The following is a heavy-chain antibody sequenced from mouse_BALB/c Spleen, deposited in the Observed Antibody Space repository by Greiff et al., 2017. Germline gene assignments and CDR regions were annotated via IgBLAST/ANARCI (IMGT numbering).Heavy chain of an antibody. CDR1: GYTFTSYW. CDR3: ARNGDEYFDV. Sequence: VQLQKSGAELARPGASVKLSCKASGYTFTSYWMQWVKQRPGQGLEWIGAIYPGDGDTRYTQKFKGKATLTADKSSSTAYMQLSSLASEDSAVYYCARNGDEYFDVWGAGTTVTVSS. V-gene: IGHV1-87*01. CDR2: IYPGDGDT. J-gene: IGHJ1*01.